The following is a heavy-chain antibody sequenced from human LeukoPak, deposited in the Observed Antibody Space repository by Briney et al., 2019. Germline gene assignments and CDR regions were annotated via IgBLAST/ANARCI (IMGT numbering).Heavy chain of an antibody. V-gene: IGHV3-74*01. J-gene: IGHJ4*02. D-gene: IGHD6-13*01. CDR2: INSDGSST. Sequence: GGSLRLSCAASGFTFSSYWMHWVRQAPGRGLVWVSRINSDGSSTSYADSVKGRFTISRDNSKNTLYLQMNSLRAEDTAVYYCAKDFEAAAGIYFDYWGQGTLVTVSS. CDR3: AKDFEAAAGIYFDY. CDR1: GFTFSSYW.